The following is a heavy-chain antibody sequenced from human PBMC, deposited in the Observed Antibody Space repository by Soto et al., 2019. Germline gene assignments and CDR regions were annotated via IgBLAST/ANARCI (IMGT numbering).Heavy chain of an antibody. J-gene: IGHJ4*02. CDR2: IIPMFGTA. D-gene: IGHD5-18*01. CDR1: GGTFSTYA. V-gene: IGHV1-69*12. Sequence: QVQLVQSGAEVKKPESSVKVSCKAPGGTFSTYAISWVRQAPGQGLEWMGGIIPMFGTANYAQRFQDRVTITADEPTNTVYMELSSLRSEDTAVYFCASGIQLWLRRINNGYSGWGQGTLVTVSS. CDR3: ASGIQLWLRRINNGYSG.